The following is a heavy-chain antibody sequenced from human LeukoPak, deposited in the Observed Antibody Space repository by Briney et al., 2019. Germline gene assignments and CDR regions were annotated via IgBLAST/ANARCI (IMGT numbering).Heavy chain of an antibody. CDR2: INHSGST. D-gene: IGHD3-22*01. Sequence: PSETLSLTCAVYGGSFSGYYWSWIRQPPGKGLEWIGEINHSGSTNYNPSLKSRVTISVDTSKNQFSLKLSSVTAADTAVYYCARGGTSRDSSGYYLYYFDYWGQGTLVTVSS. CDR1: GGSFSGYY. J-gene: IGHJ4*02. CDR3: ARGGTSRDSSGYYLYYFDY. V-gene: IGHV4-34*01.